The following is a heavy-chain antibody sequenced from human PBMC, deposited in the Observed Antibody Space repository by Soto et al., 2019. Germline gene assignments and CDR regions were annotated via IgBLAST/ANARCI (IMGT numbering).Heavy chain of an antibody. D-gene: IGHD6-19*01. CDR2: IYYSGST. Sequence: NPSETLSLTCSVSGGSISSGDYYWTWIRQPPGKGLEWIGYIYYSGSTYYNPSLESRISMSVADSKNQFSLKLSSVTAADTAVYYCARLLGSTGSYGGYYFDSWGQGALVTVSS. CDR1: GGSISSGDYY. V-gene: IGHV4-30-4*01. J-gene: IGHJ4*02. CDR3: ARLLGSTGSYGGYYFDS.